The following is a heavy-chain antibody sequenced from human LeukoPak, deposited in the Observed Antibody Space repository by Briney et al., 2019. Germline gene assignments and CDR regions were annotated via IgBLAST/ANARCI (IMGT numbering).Heavy chain of an antibody. Sequence: ASVKVSCKASGYTFTGYYMHWVRQAPGQGLEWMGWINPNSGGTNYAQKFQGRVTMTRDTSISTAYMELSRLRSDDTAVYYCARDVDSSGDHYFDYWGQGTLVTVPS. J-gene: IGHJ4*02. CDR1: GYTFTGYY. D-gene: IGHD3-22*01. V-gene: IGHV1-2*02. CDR3: ARDVDSSGDHYFDY. CDR2: INPNSGGT.